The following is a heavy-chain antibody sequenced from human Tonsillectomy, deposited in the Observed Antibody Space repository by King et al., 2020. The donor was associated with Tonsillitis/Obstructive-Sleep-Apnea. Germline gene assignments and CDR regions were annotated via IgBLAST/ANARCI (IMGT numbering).Heavy chain of an antibody. CDR2: ITSSSSYI. Sequence: VQLVESGGGLVKPGGSLRLSYAASGFTFSDYTMNWVRQAPGKGLEWVSSITSSSSYIYYADSLKGRFTISRDNAKNSLYLQINSLRAEDTAIYYCATSIVGATDNWFDPWGQGTLVTVSS. V-gene: IGHV3-21*01. J-gene: IGHJ5*02. CDR3: ATSIVGATDNWFDP. CDR1: GFTFSDYT. D-gene: IGHD1-26*01.